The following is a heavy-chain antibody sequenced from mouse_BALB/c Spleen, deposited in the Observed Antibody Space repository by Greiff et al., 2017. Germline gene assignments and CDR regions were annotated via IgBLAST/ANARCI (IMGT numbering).Heavy chain of an antibody. J-gene: IGHJ4*01. D-gene: IGHD2-10*02. CDR1: GYSITSGYY. CDR2: ISYDGSN. V-gene: IGHV3-6*02. CDR3: ARERYGYYYAMDY. Sequence: DVKLQESGPGLVKPSQSLSLTCSVTGYSITSGYYWNWIRQFPGNKLEWMGYISYDGSNNYNPSLKNRISITRDTSKNQFFLKLNSVTTEDTATYYCARERYGYYYAMDYWGQGTSVTVSS.